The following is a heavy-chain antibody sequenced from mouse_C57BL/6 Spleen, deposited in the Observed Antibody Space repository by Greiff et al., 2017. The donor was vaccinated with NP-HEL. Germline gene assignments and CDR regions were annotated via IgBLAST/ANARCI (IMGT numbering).Heavy chain of an antibody. CDR3: ARDSSGRAWFAY. V-gene: IGHV1-55*01. D-gene: IGHD3-2*02. J-gene: IGHJ3*01. Sequence: VQLQQSGAELVKPGASVKMSCKASGYTFTSYWITWVKQRPGQGLEWIGDIYPGSGSTNYNEKFKSKATLTVDTSSSTAYMQLSSLTSEDSAVYYCARDSSGRAWFAYWGQGTLVTVSA. CDR2: IYPGSGST. CDR1: GYTFTSYW.